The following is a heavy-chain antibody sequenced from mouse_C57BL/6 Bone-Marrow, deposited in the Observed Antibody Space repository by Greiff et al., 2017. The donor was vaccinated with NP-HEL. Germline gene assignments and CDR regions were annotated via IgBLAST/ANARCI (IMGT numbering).Heavy chain of an antibody. Sequence: EVQLQQSGAELVRPGASVKLSCTASGFNIKDDYMHWVKQRPEQGLEWIGWIDPENGDTEYASKFQGKATITADTSSNTAYLQLSSLTSEDTAVYYCTTRLLPHSYAMDYWGQGTSVTVSS. CDR3: TTRLLPHSYAMDY. J-gene: IGHJ4*01. CDR1: GFNIKDDY. V-gene: IGHV14-4*01. CDR2: IDPENGDT. D-gene: IGHD2-3*01.